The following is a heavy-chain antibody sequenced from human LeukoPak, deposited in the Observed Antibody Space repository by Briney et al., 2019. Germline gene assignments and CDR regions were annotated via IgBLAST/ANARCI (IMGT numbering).Heavy chain of an antibody. V-gene: IGHV5-51*01. Sequence: GESLKISCKGSGYSFTSYWIGWVRQMPGKGLEWMGIIYPGDSDTSYSPSFQGQVAISADKSISTDYLQWSSLKASDTAMYYCARLEVDYDSSGYIDYWGQGTLVTVSS. CDR3: ARLEVDYDSSGYIDY. D-gene: IGHD3-22*01. J-gene: IGHJ4*02. CDR1: GYSFTSYW. CDR2: IYPGDSDT.